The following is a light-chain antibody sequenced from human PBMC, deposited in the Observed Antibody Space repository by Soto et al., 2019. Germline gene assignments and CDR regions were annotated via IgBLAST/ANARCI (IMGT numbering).Light chain of an antibody. CDR2: KAS. J-gene: IGKJ1*01. CDR1: RSIKSW. CDR3: QQYTMYAA. V-gene: IGKV1-5*03. Sequence: DIQMTQSPSTLSASVGDTVTITCRASRSIKSWLAWYQQKPGQAPKLLISKASSLENGVPARFSGSGSGTKFTLTFSSLQPDDFGTYYCQQYTMYAAFGQGTKVEIK.